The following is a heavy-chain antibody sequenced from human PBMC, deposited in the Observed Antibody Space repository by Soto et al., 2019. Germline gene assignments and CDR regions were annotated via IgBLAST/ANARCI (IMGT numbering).Heavy chain of an antibody. CDR1: GESISSGGYY. V-gene: IGHV4-31*03. Sequence: QVQLQESGPGLVKASQTLSLICNVSGESISSGGYYWSWIRHHPGKGLEWIGYIYDSESAYYNPFLQSRVTTSRATSRNHFAMKLSSVTAADTAVYYCARASSSSSAADYWGQGTLVTVSS. D-gene: IGHD6-6*01. CDR2: IYDSESA. CDR3: ARASSSSSAADY. J-gene: IGHJ4*02.